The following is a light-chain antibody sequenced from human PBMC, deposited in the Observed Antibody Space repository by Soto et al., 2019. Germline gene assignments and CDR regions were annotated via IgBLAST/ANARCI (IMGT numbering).Light chain of an antibody. Sequence: EIVLTQSPGTLSLSPGETATLSCRASQTIGRNYLAWYQQKPGQAPRLLIFGTSTRATGIPDRFSGSGSGTDFTLSISRLEPEDFAVYYCQQYASSPTVGQGTKVDI. CDR3: QQYASSPT. CDR2: GTS. J-gene: IGKJ1*01. V-gene: IGKV3-20*01. CDR1: QTIGRNY.